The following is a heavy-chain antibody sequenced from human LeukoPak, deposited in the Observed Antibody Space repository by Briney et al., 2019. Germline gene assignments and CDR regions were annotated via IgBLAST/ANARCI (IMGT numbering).Heavy chain of an antibody. CDR3: ARDERVVVVPAAAMRRGWFDP. D-gene: IGHD2-2*01. CDR2: ISSSSSCI. Sequence: GGSLRLSCAASGFTFSSYSMNWVRQAPGKGLEWVSSISSSSSCIYYADSVKGRFTISRDNAKNSLYLQMNSLRAEDTAVYYCARDERVVVVPAAAMRRGWFDPWGQGTLVTVSS. J-gene: IGHJ5*02. V-gene: IGHV3-21*01. CDR1: GFTFSSYS.